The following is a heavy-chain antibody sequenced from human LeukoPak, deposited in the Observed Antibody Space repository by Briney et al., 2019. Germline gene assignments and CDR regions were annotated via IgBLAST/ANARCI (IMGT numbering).Heavy chain of an antibody. Sequence: GGSLRLSCAASGFTSCDYYQRWIRQAPGKGLEWVSYISSSGSTIYYADSVKGRFTISRDNAKNSLYLQMNSLRAEDTAVYYCARRQLWLRYFDYWGQGTLVTVSS. J-gene: IGHJ4*02. CDR3: ARRQLWLRYFDY. CDR1: GFTSCDYY. V-gene: IGHV3-11*01. CDR2: ISSSGSTI. D-gene: IGHD5-18*01.